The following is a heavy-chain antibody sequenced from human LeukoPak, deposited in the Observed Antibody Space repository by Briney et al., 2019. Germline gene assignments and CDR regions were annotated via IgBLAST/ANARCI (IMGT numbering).Heavy chain of an antibody. J-gene: IGHJ6*02. Sequence: GGSLRLSCAASGFTFSSYWMHWVRQAPGKGLVWVSRINSDGSSTSYADSVKGRFTISRDNAKNTLYLQMNSLRDEDTAVYYCARTAVAGPMTWGGYGMDVWGQGTTVTVSS. CDR2: INSDGSST. V-gene: IGHV3-74*01. D-gene: IGHD6-19*01. CDR1: GFTFSSYW. CDR3: ARTAVAGPMTWGGYGMDV.